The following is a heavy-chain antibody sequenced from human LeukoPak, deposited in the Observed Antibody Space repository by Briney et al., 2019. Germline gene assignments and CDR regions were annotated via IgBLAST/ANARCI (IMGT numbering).Heavy chain of an antibody. D-gene: IGHD6-19*01. Sequence: PSGTLSLTCTVSGGSISSGNYCWSWIRQHPGKGLEWIGCISYSGSTYNNPSLKSRVTISVDTSKNQFSLKLSSVTAADTAVYYCARAKKTSGWSLGYWGQGTLVTVSS. J-gene: IGHJ4*02. CDR1: GGSISSGNYC. CDR3: ARAKKTSGWSLGY. V-gene: IGHV4-31*03. CDR2: ISYSGST.